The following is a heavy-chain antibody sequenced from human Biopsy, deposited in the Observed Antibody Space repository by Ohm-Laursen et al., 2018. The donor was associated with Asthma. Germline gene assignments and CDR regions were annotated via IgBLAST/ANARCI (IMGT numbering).Heavy chain of an antibody. Sequence: SLRLSCSASGFKFDEYTMHWVRQAPGKGLEWVSGISWNSATIGYADSVEGRFTISRDNAKNSVFLHMDSLRPEDTAFYYCAKVRSDWVITEAFDYWGQGVLVTVSS. D-gene: IGHD3-22*01. CDR2: ISWNSATI. J-gene: IGHJ4*02. CDR1: GFKFDEYT. CDR3: AKVRSDWVITEAFDY. V-gene: IGHV3-9*01.